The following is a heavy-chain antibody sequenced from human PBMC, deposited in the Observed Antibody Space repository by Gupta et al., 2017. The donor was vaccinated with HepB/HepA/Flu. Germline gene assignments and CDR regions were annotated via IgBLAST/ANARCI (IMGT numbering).Heavy chain of an antibody. V-gene: IGHV4-39*01. Sequence: QLQLQESGPGLVKPSETLSLPCTVSGGSFSNSGDYWGWVRQPPGKGLEWIGRINFYTPSLEGRVTISLDTSKNQFFLKMHSVTAADTAIYYCVRHLSGETDSHLDSWGRGMLVTVSS. CDR3: VRHLSGETDSHLDS. D-gene: IGHD3-16*01. CDR1: GGSFSNSGDY. J-gene: IGHJ4*02. CDR2: INF.